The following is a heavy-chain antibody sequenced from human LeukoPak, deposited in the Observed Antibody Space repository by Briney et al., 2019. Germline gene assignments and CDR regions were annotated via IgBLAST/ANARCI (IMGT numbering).Heavy chain of an antibody. J-gene: IGHJ6*03. CDR2: ISSSGSTI. D-gene: IGHD5-12*01. CDR1: GFTFSNAW. Sequence: GGSLRLSCAASGFTFSNAWMSWVRQAPGKGLEWVSYISSSGSTIYYADSVKGRFTISRDNAKNSLYLQMNSLRAEDTAVYYCARVVATIPSYYYYYYMDVWGKGTTVTVSS. V-gene: IGHV3-11*01. CDR3: ARVVATIPSYYYYYYMDV.